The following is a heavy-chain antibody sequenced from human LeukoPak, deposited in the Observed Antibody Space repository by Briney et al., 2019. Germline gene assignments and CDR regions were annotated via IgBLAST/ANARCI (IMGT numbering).Heavy chain of an antibody. CDR3: ARHGPDYGGDFDY. D-gene: IGHD4-23*01. CDR2: IHYSGTT. V-gene: IGHV4-59*08. J-gene: IGHJ4*02. CDR1: GGSISSYD. Sequence: PSETLSLTCTVSGGSISSYDWSWVRQPPGKGLEWFGYIHYSGTTKYNPSLKSRVTISVDMSKNQFSMKLRAVTAADTAVYYWARHGPDYGGDFDYWGQGALVTVSS.